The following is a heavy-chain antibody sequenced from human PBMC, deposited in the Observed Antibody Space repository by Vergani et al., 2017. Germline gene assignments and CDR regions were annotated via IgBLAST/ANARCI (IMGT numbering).Heavy chain of an antibody. V-gene: IGHV3-9*01. CDR3: ATGGTALD. CDR2: ISWNSGSI. J-gene: IGHJ4*02. Sequence: EVQLVESGGGLVQPGGSLRLSCAASGFTFDDYAMHWVRQAPGKGLEWVSGISWNSGSIGYADSVKGRFTISRDNAKNSLYLQMNSLRAEDTALYYCATGGTALDWGQGTLVTVSS. CDR1: GFTFDDYA. D-gene: IGHD2-21*02.